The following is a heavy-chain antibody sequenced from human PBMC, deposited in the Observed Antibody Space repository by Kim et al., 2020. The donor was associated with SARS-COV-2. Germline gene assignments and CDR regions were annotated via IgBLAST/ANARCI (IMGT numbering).Heavy chain of an antibody. J-gene: IGHJ4*02. Sequence: PPLKSRVTRSVDTSKNQFSRKLGSVTAADTAVYYCARALGIAAAGTFGYWGQGTLVTVSS. D-gene: IGHD6-13*01. V-gene: IGHV4-34*01. CDR3: ARALGIAAAGTFGY.